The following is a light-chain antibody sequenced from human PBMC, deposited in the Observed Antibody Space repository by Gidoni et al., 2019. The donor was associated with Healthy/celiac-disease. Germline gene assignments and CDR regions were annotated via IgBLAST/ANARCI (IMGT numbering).Light chain of an antibody. V-gene: IGKV1-39*01. Sequence: DIQMTQSPSSLSASVGDRVTITCRASQSISSYLNWYQKKPGKAPKLLIYAASSLQSGVPSRFSVSGSGTDFTLTISSLQPEAFATYYCQQSYSTPRTFGQGTKLEIK. J-gene: IGKJ2*01. CDR3: QQSYSTPRT. CDR1: QSISSY. CDR2: AAS.